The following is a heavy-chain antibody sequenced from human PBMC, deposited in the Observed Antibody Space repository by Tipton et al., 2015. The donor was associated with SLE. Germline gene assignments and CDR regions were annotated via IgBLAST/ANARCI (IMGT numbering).Heavy chain of an antibody. J-gene: IGHJ6*03. V-gene: IGHV4-31*03. Sequence: TLSLTCTVSGGSISSGGYYWSWIRQHPGKGLEWIGHIYYSGSTYYNPSLKSRVTISVDTSKNQFSLKLSSVTAADTAVYYCAREGCSSTSCYGYYYMDVWGKGTTVTVSS. CDR1: GGSISSGGYY. CDR2: IYYSGST. D-gene: IGHD2-2*01. CDR3: AREGCSSTSCYGYYYMDV.